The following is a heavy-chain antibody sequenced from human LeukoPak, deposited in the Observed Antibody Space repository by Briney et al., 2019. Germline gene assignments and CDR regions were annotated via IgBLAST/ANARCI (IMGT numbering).Heavy chain of an antibody. D-gene: IGHD3-22*01. CDR1: GFTFSSYS. Sequence: GGSLRLSCAASGFTFSSYSMNWVRQAPGKGLEWVSSISSSSTYIYYADSVKGRITISRDNAKNSLYLQMNSLRAEDTALYYCAKGGTYYYDSSGYGIDYWGQGTLVTVSS. CDR2: ISSSSTYI. CDR3: AKGGTYYYDSSGYGIDY. J-gene: IGHJ4*02. V-gene: IGHV3-21*04.